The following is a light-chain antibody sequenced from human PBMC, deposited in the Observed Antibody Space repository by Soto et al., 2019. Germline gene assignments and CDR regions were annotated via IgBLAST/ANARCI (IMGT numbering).Light chain of an antibody. CDR2: DVT. V-gene: IGLV2-14*01. J-gene: IGLJ2*01. Sequence: QSALTQPASVSGSPGQSITISCTGTSSDVGGYTYVSWYQQHPGKAPKLTISDVTNRPSGVSNRFSGSKSGNTASLTISGVQPEDEADYYCSSYTSTSLVVFGGGTKLTVL. CDR3: SSYTSTSLVV. CDR1: SSDVGGYTY.